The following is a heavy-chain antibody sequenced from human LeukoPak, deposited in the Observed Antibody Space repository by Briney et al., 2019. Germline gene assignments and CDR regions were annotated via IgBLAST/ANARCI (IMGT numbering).Heavy chain of an antibody. V-gene: IGHV1-2*02. CDR3: ARGGEYSRSSSTY. CDR1: GYTFTGYY. D-gene: IGHD6-6*01. J-gene: IGHJ4*02. Sequence: GASVKVSCEASGYTFTGYYMHWVRQAPGQGLEWMGWINPNSGGTNYAQKSQGRVTVTRDTSISTAYMELSTLRSDDTAVYYCARGGEYSRSSSTYWGQGTLVTVSS. CDR2: INPNSGGT.